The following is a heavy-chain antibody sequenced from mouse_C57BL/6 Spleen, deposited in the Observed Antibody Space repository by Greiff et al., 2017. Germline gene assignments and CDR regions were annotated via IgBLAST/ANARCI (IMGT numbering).Heavy chain of an antibody. V-gene: IGHV5-4*01. J-gene: IGHJ2*01. CDR1: GFTFSSYA. CDR3: ARDYYGSSYVGYFDY. Sequence: EVKLVESGGGLVKPGGSLKLSCAASGFTFSSYAMSWVRQTPEKRLEWVATISDGGSYTYYPDNVKGRFTISRDNAKNNLYLQMSHLKSEDTAMYDCARDYYGSSYVGYFDYWGQGTTLTVSS. CDR2: ISDGGSYT. D-gene: IGHD1-1*01.